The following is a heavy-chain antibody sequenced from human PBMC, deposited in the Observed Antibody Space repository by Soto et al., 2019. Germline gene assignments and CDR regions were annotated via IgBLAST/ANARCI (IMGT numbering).Heavy chain of an antibody. J-gene: IGHJ4*02. CDR2: ISNRGGST. CDR3: ARGVVGATTSHFDY. V-gene: IGHV3-23*01. D-gene: IGHD1-26*01. CDR1: GFTFSGYD. Sequence: EVQLLESGGGLVQPGGSLRLSCAASGFTFSGYDMCWVRQAPGKGLEWVSGISNRGGSTYYADSVKGRFTISRDNSKNTLYLQMNSLRGDDTAVYYCARGVVGATTSHFDYWGQGTLVTVSS.